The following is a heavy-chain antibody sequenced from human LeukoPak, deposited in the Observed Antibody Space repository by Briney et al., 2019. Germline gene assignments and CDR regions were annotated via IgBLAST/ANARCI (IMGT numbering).Heavy chain of an antibody. D-gene: IGHD1-1*01. CDR3: AKGLEPGAFDI. J-gene: IGHJ3*02. CDR1: GFIFNYYA. V-gene: IGHV3-23*01. Sequence: PGGSLRLSCAASGFIFNYYAMNWVRQAPGKGREWVSAISGGGHSTYYADSVKGGFTISRDNSKTTLYLQMNSLRAEDTAVYFCAKGLEPGAFDIWGQGTRVTVSS. CDR2: ISGGGHST.